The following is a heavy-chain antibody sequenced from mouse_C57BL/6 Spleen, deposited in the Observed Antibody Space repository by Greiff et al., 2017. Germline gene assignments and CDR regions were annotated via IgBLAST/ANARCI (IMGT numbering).Heavy chain of an antibody. CDR3: ARSITTVVDYAMDY. CDR1: GYSITSGYY. Sequence: EVKLMESGPGLVKPSQSLSLTCSVTGYSITSGYYWNWIRQFPGNKLEWMGYISYDGSNNYNPSLKNRISITRDTSKNQFFLKLNSVTTEDTATYYCARSITTVVDYAMDYWGQGTSVTVSS. D-gene: IGHD1-1*01. V-gene: IGHV3-6*01. J-gene: IGHJ4*01. CDR2: ISYDGSN.